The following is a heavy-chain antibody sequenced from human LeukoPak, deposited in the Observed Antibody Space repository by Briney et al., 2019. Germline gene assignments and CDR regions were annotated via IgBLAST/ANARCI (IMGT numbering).Heavy chain of an antibody. CDR3: ARGGGTFDI. J-gene: IGHJ3*02. CDR1: GDSVSSDSAA. D-gene: IGHD2-15*01. Sequence: SQTLSLTCAISGDSVSSDSAAWSWIRQSPSRGLEWLGRTHYRSKWYDEYAVSMKSRITINRDTSSNQFSLQLNDVTPEDTAVYYCARGGGTFDIWGQGTMVTVSS. CDR2: THYRSKWYD. V-gene: IGHV6-1*01.